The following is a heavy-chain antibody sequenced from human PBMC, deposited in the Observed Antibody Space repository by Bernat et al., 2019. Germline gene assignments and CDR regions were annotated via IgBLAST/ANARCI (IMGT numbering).Heavy chain of an antibody. CDR3: ARDWDIVVVPAAMLGWFDP. J-gene: IGHJ5*02. CDR2: IYHSGST. D-gene: IGHD2-2*01. CDR1: GYSISSGYY. V-gene: IGHV4-38-2*02. Sequence: QVQLQESGTGLVKPSETLSLTCAVSGYSISSGYYWGWIRQPPGKGLEWIGSIYHSGSTYYNPSLKSRVTISVDTSKNQFSLKLSSVTAADTAVYYCARDWDIVVVPAAMLGWFDPWGQGTLVTVSS.